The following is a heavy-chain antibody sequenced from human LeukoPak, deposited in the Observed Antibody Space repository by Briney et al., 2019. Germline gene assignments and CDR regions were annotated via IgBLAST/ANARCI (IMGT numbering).Heavy chain of an antibody. CDR2: ISSSSSTI. J-gene: IGHJ4*02. V-gene: IGHV3-48*01. D-gene: IGHD1-7*01. CDR1: GFTFSSYS. CDR3: AKDRTGTRKEFYYFDY. Sequence: GGSLRLSCAASGFTFSSYSMNWVRQAPGKGLEWVSYISSSSSTIYYADSVKGRFTISRDNAKNSLYLQMNSLRAEDTAVYYCAKDRTGTRKEFYYFDYWGQGTLVTVSS.